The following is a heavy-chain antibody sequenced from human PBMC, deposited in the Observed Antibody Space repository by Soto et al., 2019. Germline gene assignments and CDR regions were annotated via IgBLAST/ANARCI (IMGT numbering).Heavy chain of an antibody. CDR3: ARDGGYGSGSREDY. Sequence: GGSLRLSCAASGFSFSCYGMHWVRQAPGKGLEWVAIIWYDGSNKYYADSVKGRFTISRDNSKNTLYLQMNNLRAEDTAVYYCARDGGYGSGSREDYWGQGTLVTVSS. D-gene: IGHD3-10*01. CDR1: GFSFSCYG. V-gene: IGHV3-33*01. J-gene: IGHJ4*02. CDR2: IWYDGSNK.